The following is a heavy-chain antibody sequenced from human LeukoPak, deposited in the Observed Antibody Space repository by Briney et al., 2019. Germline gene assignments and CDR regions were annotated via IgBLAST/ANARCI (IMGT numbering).Heavy chain of an antibody. D-gene: IGHD1-26*01. CDR3: ARAAATTTYDAFDI. CDR2: INHSGST. Sequence: SETLSLTCAVYGGSFSGYYWSWIRQPPGKGLEWIGEINHSGSTNYNPSLMSRVTISVDTSKNQFSLKLSSVTAADTAVYYCARAAATTTYDAFDIWGQGTMVTVSS. V-gene: IGHV4-34*01. CDR1: GGSFSGYY. J-gene: IGHJ3*02.